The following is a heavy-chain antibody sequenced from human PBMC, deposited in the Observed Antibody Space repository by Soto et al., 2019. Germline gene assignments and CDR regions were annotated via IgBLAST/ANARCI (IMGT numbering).Heavy chain of an antibody. V-gene: IGHV4-31*03. D-gene: IGHD3-22*01. CDR2: IYYSGST. CDR1: GGSISSAGYY. CDR3: ARVPYYYDSSGYQYYFDY. Sequence: PSETLSLTCTVSGGSISSAGYYWRWIRQHPGKGLEWIGYIYYSGSTYYNPSLKSRVTISVDTSKNQFSLKLSSVTAADTAVYYCARVPYYYDSSGYQYYFDYWGQGTLVTVSS. J-gene: IGHJ4*02.